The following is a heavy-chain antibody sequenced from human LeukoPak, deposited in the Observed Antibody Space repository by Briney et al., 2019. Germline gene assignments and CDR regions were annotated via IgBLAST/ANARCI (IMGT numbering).Heavy chain of an antibody. CDR2: ISSDASFT. V-gene: IGHV3-74*01. CDR1: GFTFRSHW. D-gene: IGHD3-10*01. J-gene: IGHJ4*02. Sequence: AGTMSFYCEASGFTFRSHWMHWVRQAPGKGLVWVSRISSDASFTSYADSVKGRFTISRDNGKNSLYLQMNSLRAEDTAVYYCARVQGSGSYFRYYFDYWGQGTLVTVSS. CDR3: ARVQGSGSYFRYYFDY.